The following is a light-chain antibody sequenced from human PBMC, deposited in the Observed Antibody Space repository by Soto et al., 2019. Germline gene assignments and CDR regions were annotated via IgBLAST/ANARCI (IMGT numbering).Light chain of an antibody. V-gene: IGLV2-8*01. CDR1: SSDVGGYDF. J-gene: IGLJ1*01. Sequence: QSALTQPPSASGPPGQSVTISCTGTSSDVGGYDFVAWHQQHPGKAPRLMIYDVSKRPSGVPDRFSGSKSGYTASLTVSGLQAEDEADYYCSSFVGGNIYVFGTG. CDR3: SSFVGGNIYV. CDR2: DVS.